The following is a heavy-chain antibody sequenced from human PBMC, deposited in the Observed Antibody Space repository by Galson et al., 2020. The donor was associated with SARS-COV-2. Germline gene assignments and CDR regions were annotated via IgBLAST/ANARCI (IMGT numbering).Heavy chain of an antibody. CDR3: ARQTSSSGFDY. CDR1: GFTFSNYW. Sequence: GESLKISCAASGFTFSNYWMIWVRQAPGKGLEWVANIKQDGSERNYVGSVKGRFTISRDNAKNSLYLQMNSLRAEDTALYYCARQTSSSGFDYWGQGTLVTVSS. V-gene: IGHV3-7*03. CDR2: IKQDGSER. J-gene: IGHJ4*02. D-gene: IGHD6-6*01.